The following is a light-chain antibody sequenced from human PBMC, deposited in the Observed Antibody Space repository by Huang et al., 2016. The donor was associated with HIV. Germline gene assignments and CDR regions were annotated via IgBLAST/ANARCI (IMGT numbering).Light chain of an antibody. CDR3: QQYDDLPLT. CDR1: QDISNY. Sequence: DIQMTQSPSSVSASVGDRVTITCQASQDISNYLTWYQQIPGKAPRPLIFDASNMEAGAPSRFSGRGSGTAFTFTSSSLQPEDVATYFCQQYDDLPLTFGGGTKVEIK. J-gene: IGKJ4*01. V-gene: IGKV1-33*01. CDR2: DAS.